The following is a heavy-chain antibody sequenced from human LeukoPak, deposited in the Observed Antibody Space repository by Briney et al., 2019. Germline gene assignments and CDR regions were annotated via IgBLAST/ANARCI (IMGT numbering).Heavy chain of an antibody. CDR1: GYTFTSYD. J-gene: IGHJ4*02. V-gene: IGHV1-8*01. CDR3: ARGRAAQGYFDY. D-gene: IGHD6-25*01. CDR2: MNPNSGNT. Sequence: ASVKVSCKASGYTFTSYDINWVRQATGQGLEWMGWMNPNSGNTGYAQKFQGRVTMTRNTSISTAYMELSSLGSEDTAVYYCARGRAAQGYFDYWGQGTLVTVSP.